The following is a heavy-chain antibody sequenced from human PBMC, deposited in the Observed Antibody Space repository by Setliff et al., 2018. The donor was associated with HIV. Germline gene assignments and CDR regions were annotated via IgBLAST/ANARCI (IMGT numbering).Heavy chain of an antibody. D-gene: IGHD1-26*01. CDR1: GDSITRGSYY. Sequence: SETLSLTCTVSGDSITRGSYYWSWIRQPAGKGLEWIGHIYTSGKTHYSPSLESRITIPADTSKNQLSLNLSSVTAADTAVYYCARAAYSGTYLWEPATDLWGRGTLVTVSS. CDR2: IYTSGKT. CDR3: ARAAYSGTYLWEPATDL. J-gene: IGHJ2*01. V-gene: IGHV4-61*09.